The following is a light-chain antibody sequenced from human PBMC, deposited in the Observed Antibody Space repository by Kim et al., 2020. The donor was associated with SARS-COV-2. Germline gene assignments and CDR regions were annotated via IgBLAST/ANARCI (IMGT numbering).Light chain of an antibody. CDR1: SSDVGNYDL. CDR3: CSYAGTSDWV. V-gene: IGLV2-23*02. Sequence: GQSITISCTGTSSDVGNYDLVSGYQQHPGKAPKLMIHEVSQRPSGVSNRFSGSKSGNTASLTISGLQAEDEADYYCCSYAGTSDWVFGGGTKVTVL. CDR2: EVS. J-gene: IGLJ3*02.